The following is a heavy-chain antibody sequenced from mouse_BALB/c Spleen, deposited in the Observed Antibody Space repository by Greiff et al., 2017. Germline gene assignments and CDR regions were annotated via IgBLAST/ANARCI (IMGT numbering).Heavy chain of an antibody. J-gene: IGHJ4*01. CDR2: INPYNGDT. CDR1: GYSFTGYF. D-gene: IGHD1-2*01. CDR3: RRRGLRPYYAIDY. V-gene: IGHV1-37*01. Sequence: VQLQQSGPELVKPGASVKISCKASGYSFTGYFMNWVKQSHGKSLEWIGRINPYNGDTFYNQKFKGKATLTVDKSSSTAHLVLLSLTSDDSAFYYSRRRGLRPYYAIDYWGQGTSVTVSS.